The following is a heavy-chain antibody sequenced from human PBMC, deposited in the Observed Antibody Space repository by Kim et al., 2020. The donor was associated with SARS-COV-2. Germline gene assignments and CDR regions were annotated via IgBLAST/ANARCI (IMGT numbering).Heavy chain of an antibody. V-gene: IGHV3-33*05. CDR2: ITYDGSNT. J-gene: IGHJ6*02. CDR1: GFTFSSYA. D-gene: IGHD6-13*01. CDR3: ARDRHQQSSYYYGMDV. Sequence: GGSLRLSCAASGFTFSSYAMRWVRQAPGKGLEWVSAITYDGSNTHYADSVKGRFTISRDNSKNTLYLQMNSLRAEDTAVYYCARDRHQQSSYYYGMDVWGQGTTVTVSS.